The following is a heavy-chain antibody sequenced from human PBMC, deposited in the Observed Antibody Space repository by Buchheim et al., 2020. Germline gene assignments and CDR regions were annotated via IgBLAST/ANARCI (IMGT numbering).Heavy chain of an antibody. CDR1: GGSVNSAGHY. Sequence: QVQLQESGPGLVKPSETLSLTCTVSGGSVNSAGHYWSWIRQPPGKGLEWVGYIYSSGTTNSNPSLKSRVTMSTDASKNHFSLKLRSVTAADTAVYYCARSVDTATDFDSWGQGTL. CDR2: IYSSGTT. V-gene: IGHV4-61*08. D-gene: IGHD5-18*01. CDR3: ARSVDTATDFDS. J-gene: IGHJ4*02.